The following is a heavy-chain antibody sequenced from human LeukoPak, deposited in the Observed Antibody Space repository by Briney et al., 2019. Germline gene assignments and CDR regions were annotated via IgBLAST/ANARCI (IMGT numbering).Heavy chain of an antibody. V-gene: IGHV3-21*01. CDR1: GFTFSRNW. J-gene: IGHJ4*02. CDR3: ARQTIIYGDYSDY. Sequence: GGSLRLSCGASGFTFSRNWMSWVRQAPGKGLEWVSSITRSSSYIYYADSVKGRFTISRDNAKNSLFLQMNSLRAEDTAVYYCARQTIIYGDYSDYWGQGTLVTVSS. D-gene: IGHD4/OR15-4a*01. CDR2: ITRSSSYI.